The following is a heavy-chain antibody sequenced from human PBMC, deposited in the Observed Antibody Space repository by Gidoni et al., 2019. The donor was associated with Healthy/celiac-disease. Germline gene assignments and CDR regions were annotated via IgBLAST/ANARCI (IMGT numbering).Heavy chain of an antibody. CDR3: ARHAFFYDSSGYYTPDAFDI. Sequence: QLQLQESGPGLVKPSETLSLTCTVPGGSISSSIYYWCWIRQPPGKGLEWIGSIYYSGSTYYNPSLKSRVTISVDTSKNQFSLKLSSVTAADTAVYYCARHAFFYDSSGYYTPDAFDIWGQGTMVTVSS. CDR2: IYYSGST. J-gene: IGHJ3*02. V-gene: IGHV4-39*01. CDR1: GGSISSSIYY. D-gene: IGHD3-22*01.